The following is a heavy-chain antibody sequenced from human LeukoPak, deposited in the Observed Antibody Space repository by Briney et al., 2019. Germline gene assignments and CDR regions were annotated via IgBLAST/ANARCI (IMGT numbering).Heavy chain of an antibody. J-gene: IGHJ3*02. Sequence: GGSLRLSCAASGFSFNTYSMNWVRQAPGKGQEWVASISGDGRATYHADSVKGRFTISRDNAERSLYLQMNSLRAEDTAVYYCVREVCTGGRCYAAFDIWGQGTMVTVSS. CDR1: GFSFNTYS. D-gene: IGHD2-15*01. V-gene: IGHV3-21*01. CDR3: VREVCTGGRCYAAFDI. CDR2: ISGDGRAT.